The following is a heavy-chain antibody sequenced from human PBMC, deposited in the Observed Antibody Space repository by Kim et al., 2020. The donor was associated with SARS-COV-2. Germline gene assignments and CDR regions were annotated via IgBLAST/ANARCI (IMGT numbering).Heavy chain of an antibody. CDR3: ARHGSRALEH. CDR1: GYTFTNHY. D-gene: IGHD2-2*03. CDR2: IKPSAGST. V-gene: IGHV1-46*01. Sequence: ASVKVSCKASGYTFTNHYIHWVRQAPGQGLEWLGIIKPSAGSTRSALTFQDRVTMTRDTSTSTVFLELASLRSEDTAVYFCARHGSRALEHWGQGTLVIVSP. J-gene: IGHJ4*02.